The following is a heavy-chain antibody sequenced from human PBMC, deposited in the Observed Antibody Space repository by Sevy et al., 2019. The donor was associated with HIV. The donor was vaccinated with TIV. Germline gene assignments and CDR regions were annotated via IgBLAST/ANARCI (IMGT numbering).Heavy chain of an antibody. V-gene: IGHV3-21*01. CDR2: ISSTGNYI. J-gene: IGHJ4*02. CDR3: ARGSHDYGDYDRDVGFDY. D-gene: IGHD4-17*01. CDR1: GFTFSSYT. Sequence: GGSLRLSCADSGFTFSSYTMNWVRQAPGKGLEWVSSISSTGNYIYYADSLKGRFSISRDNAKNSLYLQMNSLRAEDTAVYYCARGSHDYGDYDRDVGFDYWGQGTLVTASS.